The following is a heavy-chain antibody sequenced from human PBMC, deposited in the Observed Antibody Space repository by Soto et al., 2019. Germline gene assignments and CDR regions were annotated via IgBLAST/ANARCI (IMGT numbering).Heavy chain of an antibody. D-gene: IGHD6-19*01. V-gene: IGHV3-7*05. CDR3: ARESSGWNDAFDV. CDR1: GFTFSTYW. CDR2: IKLDGSEK. Sequence: GSLRLSCAASGFTFSTYWMSWVRQAPGKGLEWVANIKLDGSEKYYVDSVKGRFTISRENAKTSVYLQMNSLRAEDTAVYYCARESSGWNDAFDVWGQGTMVTVSS. J-gene: IGHJ3*01.